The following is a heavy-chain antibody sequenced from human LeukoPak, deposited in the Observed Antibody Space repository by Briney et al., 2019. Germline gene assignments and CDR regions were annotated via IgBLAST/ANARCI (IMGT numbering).Heavy chain of an antibody. J-gene: IGHJ4*02. CDR3: ARVLPVPYLLDS. V-gene: IGHV4-38-2*01. CDR1: GHSTTRGYY. CDR2: FFQSEKS. D-gene: IGHD3-10*02. Sequence: SETLSLTCDISGHSTTRGYYWAWFRQSPGKGPEWIQTFFQSEKSFHNPSLGRRVILSLDTSKSQLSLNLPSVTGADTAVYYCARVLPVPYLLDSWGQGTHVTVSS.